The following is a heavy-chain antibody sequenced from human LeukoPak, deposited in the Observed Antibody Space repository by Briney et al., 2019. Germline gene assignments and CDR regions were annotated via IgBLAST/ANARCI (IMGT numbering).Heavy chain of an antibody. CDR3: ARVFLDLPDY. V-gene: IGHV1-69*04. CDR2: IIPILGIA. CDR1: GGTFSSYA. D-gene: IGHD3/OR15-3a*01. Sequence: SVKVSCKASGGTFSSYAISWVRQAPGQGLEWMGRIIPILGIANYAQKFQGRVTMTTDTSTSTAYMELRSLRSDDTAVYYCARVFLDLPDYWGQGTLVTVSS. J-gene: IGHJ4*02.